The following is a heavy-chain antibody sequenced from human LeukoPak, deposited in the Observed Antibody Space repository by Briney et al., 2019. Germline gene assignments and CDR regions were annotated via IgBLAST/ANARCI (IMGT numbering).Heavy chain of an antibody. CDR1: GGSFSGFY. J-gene: IGHJ4*02. D-gene: IGHD2-2*01. Sequence: SETLSLTCAVYGGSFSGFYWSWIRQPPGKGLEWIGDINHSGGTNYIPSLKSRVTISVDTSKNQFSLKLSSVTAADTAVYYCAGGAAEYQLLRGRYFDYWGQGTLVTVSS. CDR2: INHSGGT. V-gene: IGHV4-34*01. CDR3: AGGAAEYQLLRGRYFDY.